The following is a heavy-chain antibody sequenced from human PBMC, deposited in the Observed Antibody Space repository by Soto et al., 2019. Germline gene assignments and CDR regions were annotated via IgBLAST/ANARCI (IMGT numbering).Heavy chain of an antibody. Sequence: SETLSLTCAVYGGSFSGYYWSWIRQPPGKGLEWIGEINHSGSTNYNPSLKSRVTISVDTSKNQFSLKLSSVTAADTAVYYCARTNSIGYYCDFDYWGQGTLVTVSS. CDR2: INHSGST. J-gene: IGHJ4*02. V-gene: IGHV4-34*01. CDR1: GGSFSGYY. CDR3: ARTNSIGYYCDFDY. D-gene: IGHD3-22*01.